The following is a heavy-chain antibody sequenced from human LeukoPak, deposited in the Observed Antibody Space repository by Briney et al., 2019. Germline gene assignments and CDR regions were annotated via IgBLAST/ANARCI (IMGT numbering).Heavy chain of an antibody. J-gene: IGHJ4*02. Sequence: PGGSLRLSCAASGFIFSSYWMRWVRQAPGKGLVWVSRINSDGSSTSYADSVKGRFTISRDNTKNTLDLQMNSLRAEDTAVYYCARGSTGSGRIDYWGQGTLVTVSS. CDR3: ARGSTGSGRIDY. D-gene: IGHD3-10*01. CDR2: INSDGSST. V-gene: IGHV3-74*01. CDR1: GFIFSSYW.